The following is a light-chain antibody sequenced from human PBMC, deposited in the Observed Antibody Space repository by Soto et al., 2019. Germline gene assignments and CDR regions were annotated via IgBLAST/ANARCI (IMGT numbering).Light chain of an antibody. V-gene: IGKV1-27*01. CDR2: GSS. J-gene: IGKJ3*01. CDR1: QAISHY. Sequence: DVQMTQSPSPLSASVGDRVTIACLASQAISHYLAWYQQKPGKVPELLIYGSSTLQSGVPSRFSGSGSGTDFTLSISSLQPEDVATYYCQKYDSAPFTFGPGTKVDIK. CDR3: QKYDSAPFT.